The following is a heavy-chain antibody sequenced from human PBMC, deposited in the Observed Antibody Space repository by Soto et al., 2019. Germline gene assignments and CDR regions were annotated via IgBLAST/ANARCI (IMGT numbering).Heavy chain of an antibody. D-gene: IGHD2-15*01. CDR2: IYFTGNT. J-gene: IGHJ5*02. CDR1: GGSITSSSHF. V-gene: IGHV4-39*01. Sequence: SETLSLTCTVSGGSITSSSHFWGWVRQPPGKGLEWIGTIYFTGNTYYTPSLKSRLTMSIDTSKNEFSLRLNSVTAADTAVYYCAGQTFTLAEPTYGRSNCFDTWGPGTLVTVSS. CDR3: AGQTFTLAEPTYGRSNCFDT.